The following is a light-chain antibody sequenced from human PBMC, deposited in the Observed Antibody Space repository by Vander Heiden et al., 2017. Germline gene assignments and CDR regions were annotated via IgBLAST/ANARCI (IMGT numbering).Light chain of an antibody. Sequence: QSALTQPRLVSGSPGQSVTISCTGTSSDVGGCNYVSWYPQDPGQGPKVMIFDVTRRPSGVPDRFSCSKSGTTASLTIAGLQAEDEADYYCSSWAGSYTVFGGGTKLTVL. V-gene: IGLV2-11*01. CDR1: SSDVGGCNY. CDR3: SSWAGSYTV. J-gene: IGLJ2*01. CDR2: DVT.